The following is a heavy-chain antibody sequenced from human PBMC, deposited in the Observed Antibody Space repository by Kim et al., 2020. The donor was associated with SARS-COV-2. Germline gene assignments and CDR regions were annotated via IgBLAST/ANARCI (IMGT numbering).Heavy chain of an antibody. V-gene: IGHV3-64*01. Sequence: GGSLRLSCAASGFTFSSYALRWVRQAPGKGLECVSAISVSGGTTNYANSVKGRFTISRDNSKDTLYLQMDSLRPEDMAVYYCAKGTTFWPDDFDYWGQGTMVTVSS. CDR2: ISVSGGTT. J-gene: IGHJ4*02. CDR1: GFTFSSYA. CDR3: AKGTTFWPDDFDY. D-gene: IGHD3-16*01.